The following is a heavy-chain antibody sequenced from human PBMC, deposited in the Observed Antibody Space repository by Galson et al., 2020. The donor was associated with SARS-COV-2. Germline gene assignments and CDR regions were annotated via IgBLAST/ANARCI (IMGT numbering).Heavy chain of an antibody. CDR2: ISYSGST. V-gene: IGHV4-59*01. CDR1: DVSMTSYY. CDR3: ARDPAPFYGDNYYYSMDV. J-gene: IGHJ6*02. Sequence: ETSEPLSLTCSVSDVSMTSYYWSWIRQPPGKGLEWIGYISYSGSTNYNPSLRSRVTILVDMSRNQFSLKLSSVTAADTAIYYCARDPAPFYGDNYYYSMDVWGRGTTVTVSS. D-gene: IGHD4-17*01.